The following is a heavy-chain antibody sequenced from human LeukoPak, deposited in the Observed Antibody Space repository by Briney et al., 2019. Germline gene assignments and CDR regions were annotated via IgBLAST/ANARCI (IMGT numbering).Heavy chain of an antibody. CDR1: GFTFSSYW. CDR3: ARDHPSYCSSTSCHYYYYGMDV. CDR2: IKQDGSEK. D-gene: IGHD2-2*01. Sequence: AGGSLRLSCAASGFTFSSYWMSWVRQAPGKGLEWVANIKQDGSEKYYVDSVKGRFTISRDNAKNSLYLQMNSLRAEDTAVYYCARDHPSYCSSTSCHYYYYGMDVWGQGTTVTVSS. J-gene: IGHJ6*02. V-gene: IGHV3-7*01.